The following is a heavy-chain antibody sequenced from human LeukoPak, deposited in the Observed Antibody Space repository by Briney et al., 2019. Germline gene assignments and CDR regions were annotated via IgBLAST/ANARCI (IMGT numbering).Heavy chain of an antibody. CDR3: ARYKSGRYRSAFDP. CDR2: IYPGDSDT. CDR1: GYSFTNYW. D-gene: IGHD1-26*01. Sequence: GESLKISCKGSGYSFTNYWIGRVRQMPGKGLEWMGIIYPGDSDTRYSTSFQGQVTSSADKTIATAYLQWSNLKTSDTAMYYCARYKSGRYRSAFDPWGQGNLVTVSS. J-gene: IGHJ5*02. V-gene: IGHV5-51*01.